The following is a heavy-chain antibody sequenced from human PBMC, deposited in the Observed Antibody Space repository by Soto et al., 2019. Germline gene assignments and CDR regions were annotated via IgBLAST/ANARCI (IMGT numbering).Heavy chain of an antibody. CDR2: IYYSGST. J-gene: IGHJ5*02. CDR3: ARVGITIFGVVITNDNWFDP. CDR1: GGSISSGDYY. V-gene: IGHV4-30-4*02. Sequence: PSGTLSLACTVSGGSISSGDYYWSWIRQPPGKGLEWIGYIYYSGSTYYNPSLKSRVTISVDTSKNQFSLKLSSVTAADTAVYYCARVGITIFGVVITNDNWFDPWGQGTLVTVSS. D-gene: IGHD3-3*01.